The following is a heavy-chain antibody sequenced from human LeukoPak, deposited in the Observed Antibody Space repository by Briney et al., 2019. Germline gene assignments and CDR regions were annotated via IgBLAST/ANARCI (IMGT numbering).Heavy chain of an antibody. Sequence: PGGSLRLSCAASGFSFSTYGMRWVRQAPGKGLEWVALIWNAGTNTYYADSVKGRFTISRDNSKNTLYLQMNSLRAEDTAVYYCARDMPAGGDYYFDGWGEGTLVIVSS. CDR1: GFSFSTYG. J-gene: IGHJ4*01. V-gene: IGHV3-33*01. CDR2: IWNAGTNT. D-gene: IGHD3-16*01. CDR3: ARDMPAGGDYYFDG.